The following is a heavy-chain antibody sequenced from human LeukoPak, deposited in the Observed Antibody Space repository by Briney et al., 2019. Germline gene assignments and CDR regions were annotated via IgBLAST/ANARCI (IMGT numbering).Heavy chain of an antibody. V-gene: IGHV3-21*01. D-gene: IGHD3-22*01. CDR3: ARPLDYYDSSGYDGR. Sequence: GGSLRLSCAASGFTFSSYGMNWVRQAPGKGLEWVSSISSSSSYIYYADSVKGRFTISRDNAKNSLYLQMNSLRAEDTAVYYCARPLDYYDSSGYDGRWGQGTLVTVSS. J-gene: IGHJ4*02. CDR2: ISSSSSYI. CDR1: GFTFSSYG.